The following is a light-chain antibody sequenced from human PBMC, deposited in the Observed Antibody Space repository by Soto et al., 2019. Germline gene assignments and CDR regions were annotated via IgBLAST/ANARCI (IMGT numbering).Light chain of an antibody. V-gene: IGKV3-20*01. Sequence: EIVLTQSPGTLSLSPGERATLSCRASQSVSSSYLAWYQQKPGQAPRLLIYGASSRATGIPDRFSGSGSGTDFTLTISRLERADFAVYYCQQYGSSPPTFGQGTKVEIK. J-gene: IGKJ1*01. CDR2: GAS. CDR1: QSVSSSY. CDR3: QQYGSSPPT.